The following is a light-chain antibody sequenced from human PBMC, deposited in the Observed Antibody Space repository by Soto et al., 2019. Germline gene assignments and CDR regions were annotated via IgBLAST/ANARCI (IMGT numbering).Light chain of an antibody. CDR3: QHYYSYPLT. Sequence: AIRMTQSPSSLSASTGDRVTITCRASQGISSYLAWYQQKPGKAAKLLIYAASTLQSGVPSRFSGSGSGTDFTLTVSCLQSEDFATYYCQHYYSYPLTFGPGTKVDIK. CDR2: AAS. V-gene: IGKV1-8*01. CDR1: QGISSY. J-gene: IGKJ3*01.